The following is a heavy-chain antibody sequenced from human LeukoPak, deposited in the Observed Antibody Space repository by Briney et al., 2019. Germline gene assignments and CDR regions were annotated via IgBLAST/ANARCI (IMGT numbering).Heavy chain of an antibody. Sequence: SVKVSCKASGGTFSSYAISWVRQAPGQGLEWMGGIIPIFGTANYAQKFQGRVTITADESTSTAYMELSSLRSEDTAVYYCARGLVVVPAAYDYYYYYMDVWGKGTTVTVSS. V-gene: IGHV1-69*13. CDR3: ARGLVVVPAAYDYYYYYMDV. D-gene: IGHD2-2*01. CDR2: IIPIFGTA. CDR1: GGTFSSYA. J-gene: IGHJ6*03.